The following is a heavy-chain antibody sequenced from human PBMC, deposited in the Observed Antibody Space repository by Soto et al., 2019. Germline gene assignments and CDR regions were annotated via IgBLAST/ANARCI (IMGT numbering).Heavy chain of an antibody. V-gene: IGHV4-59*01. CDR2: VYYSGST. J-gene: IGHJ4*02. CDR3: ARGKSGYYPGIDN. CDR1: GDFSSNYY. D-gene: IGHD3-22*01. Sequence: WETLTLTCTVSGDFSSNYYRSWIRQSPERGLEWIGYVYYSGSTNYNPTLKSRVTISVDTSQKQFSLKMRSVTAAYTAVYVCARGKSGYYPGIDNWGQGTLVTVSS.